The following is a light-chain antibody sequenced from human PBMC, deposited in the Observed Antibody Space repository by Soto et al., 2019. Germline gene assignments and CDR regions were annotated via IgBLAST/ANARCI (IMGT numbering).Light chain of an antibody. V-gene: IGLV1-47*01. CDR2: RNN. CDR3: AAWDDSLSGPV. Sequence: QSVLTQPPSASGTPGQRVTISCSGSSSNIGSNYVYWYQQLPGTAPKLLIYRNNQRPSGVPDRFSGSKSGTSASLAFSGLRSEDEADYYCAAWDDSLSGPVFGGGTQLTVL. CDR1: SSNIGSNY. J-gene: IGLJ7*01.